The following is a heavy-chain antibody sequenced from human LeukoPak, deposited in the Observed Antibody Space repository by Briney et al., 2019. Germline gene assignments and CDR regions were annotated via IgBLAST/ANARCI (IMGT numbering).Heavy chain of an antibody. CDR2: ISSSGSYI. CDR3: ARVFYDSSARGNHFDY. V-gene: IGHV3-21*01. CDR1: GFTFRSYS. D-gene: IGHD3-22*01. Sequence: GGSLRLSCAAAGFTFRSYSMNWVRQAPGKGLEWVSSISSSGSYIYYADSVKGRFTISRDNAKNSLYLQVNSLRAEDTAVYYCARVFYDSSARGNHFDYWGQGTLVTVSS. J-gene: IGHJ4*02.